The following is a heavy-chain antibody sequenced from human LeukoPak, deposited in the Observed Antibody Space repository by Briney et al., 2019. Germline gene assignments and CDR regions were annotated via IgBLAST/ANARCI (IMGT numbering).Heavy chain of an antibody. CDR1: GFSFSSYT. D-gene: IGHD2-15*01. J-gene: IGHJ4*02. Sequence: PGGSLRLSCAASGFSFSSYTMYWVRQAPGKGLEWVTLITYNGNNKYYADSVKGRFTVSRDNSKNTLYLQMDSLRVEDTAVYHCERQYCTAGSCYLDYWGQGTLVTVSS. CDR3: ERQYCTAGSCYLDY. V-gene: IGHV3-30-3*01. CDR2: ITYNGNNK.